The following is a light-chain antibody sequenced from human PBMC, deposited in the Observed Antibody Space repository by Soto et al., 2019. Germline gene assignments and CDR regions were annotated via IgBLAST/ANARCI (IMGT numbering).Light chain of an antibody. J-gene: IGKJ2*01. Sequence: EIVLTQSPATLSLSPGERATLSCRASQSVSSYLAWYQQKPGQAPRLLIYDASNRSTGIPARFSGGGPGTDFTLTISTLEPEDFAVSYCQQRFNWPPFTFGQGTKLESK. CDR2: DAS. CDR3: QQRFNWPPFT. V-gene: IGKV3-11*01. CDR1: QSVSSY.